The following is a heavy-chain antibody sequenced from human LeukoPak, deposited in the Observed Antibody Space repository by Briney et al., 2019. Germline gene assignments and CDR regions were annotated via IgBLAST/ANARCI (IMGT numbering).Heavy chain of an antibody. CDR2: ISGSGGST. Sequence: PGGSLRLSCATSGFTFSSYAMSWVRQAPGKGLEWVSAISGSGGSTYYADSVKGRFTISRDNSKNTLYLQMNSLRAEDTAVYYCATLQGPLLWFGEQTFDYWGQGTLVTVSS. J-gene: IGHJ4*02. CDR1: GFTFSSYA. D-gene: IGHD3-10*01. CDR3: ATLQGPLLWFGEQTFDY. V-gene: IGHV3-23*01.